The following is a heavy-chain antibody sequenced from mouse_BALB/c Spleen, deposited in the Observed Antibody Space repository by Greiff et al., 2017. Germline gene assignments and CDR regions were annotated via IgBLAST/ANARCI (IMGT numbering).Heavy chain of an antibody. V-gene: IGHV5-12-1*01. Sequence: DVKLVESGGGLVKPGGSLKLSCAASGFAFSSYDMSWVRQTPEKRLEWVAYISSGGGSTYYPDTVKGRFTISRDNAKNTLYLQMSSLKSEDTAMYYCARQGGNYEGVAYWGQGTLVTVSA. CDR2: ISSGGGST. CDR1: GFAFSSYD. D-gene: IGHD2-1*01. J-gene: IGHJ3*01. CDR3: ARQGGNYEGVAY.